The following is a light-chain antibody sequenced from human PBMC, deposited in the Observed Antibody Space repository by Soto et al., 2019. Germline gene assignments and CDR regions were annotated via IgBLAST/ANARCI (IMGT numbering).Light chain of an antibody. CDR3: QQLNSYPPT. CDR1: QGISSY. CDR2: AAS. V-gene: IGKV1-9*01. Sequence: DIQLTQSPSFLSASVGDRVTITCRASQGISSYLAWYQQKPGKAPKLLIYAASTLQSGVPSRFSGSGSGTEFPLTISSLQPEDFATYDCQQLNSYPPTFGQGTRLEIK. J-gene: IGKJ5*01.